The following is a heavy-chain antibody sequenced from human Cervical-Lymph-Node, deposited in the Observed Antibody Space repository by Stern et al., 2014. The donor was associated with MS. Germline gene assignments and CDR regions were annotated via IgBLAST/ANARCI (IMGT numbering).Heavy chain of an antibody. D-gene: IGHD3-22*01. CDR1: GFTFTSYY. Sequence: VQLVESGAEVKKPGASVKVSCKASGFTFTSYYMHWVRQAPGQGLEWMGVLNTGCGGTTSAQNFQDRVTLTRDTSTNTLYMELSSLRSEDTAVYYCARGQYYSDSTGYYYLHYWGQGSLVTVSS. CDR3: ARGQYYSDSTGYYYLHY. J-gene: IGHJ4*02. CDR2: LNTGCGGT. V-gene: IGHV1-46*01.